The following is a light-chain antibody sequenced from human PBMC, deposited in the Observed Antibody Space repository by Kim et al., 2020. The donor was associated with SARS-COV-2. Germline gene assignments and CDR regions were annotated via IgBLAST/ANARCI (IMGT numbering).Light chain of an antibody. V-gene: IGLV3-19*01. CDR1: SLRSYY. Sequence: VALGQTVRITCQGGSLRSYYATWYQQKAGQAPKVVIYGKDNRPSGIPDRFSGSNSGNTAYLTITGTQAGDEADYYCNSRDSNDNVVFGGGTKVTVL. J-gene: IGLJ2*01. CDR2: GKD. CDR3: NSRDSNDNVV.